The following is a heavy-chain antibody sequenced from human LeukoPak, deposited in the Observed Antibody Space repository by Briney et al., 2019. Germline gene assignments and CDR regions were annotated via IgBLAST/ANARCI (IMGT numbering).Heavy chain of an antibody. D-gene: IGHD3-3*01. CDR3: ANGGIGYYDFWSGSIGDDAFDI. Sequence: GGSLGLSCAASGFTFSSYGMHWVRQAPGKGLEWVAFIRYDGSNKYYADSVKGRFTISRDNSKNTLYLQMNSLRAEDTAVYYCANGGIGYYDFWSGSIGDDAFDIWGQGTMVTVPS. J-gene: IGHJ3*02. V-gene: IGHV3-30*02. CDR1: GFTFSSYG. CDR2: IRYDGSNK.